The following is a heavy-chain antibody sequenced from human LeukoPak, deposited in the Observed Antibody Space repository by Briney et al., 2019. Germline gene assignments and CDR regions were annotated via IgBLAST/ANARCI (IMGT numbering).Heavy chain of an antibody. CDR3: ARHGSSWYEKDYFDY. D-gene: IGHD6-13*01. Sequence: SETLSLTCTVSGGSISSYYWSWIRQPPGKGLEWIGYIYYSGSTNYNPSLKSRVTISVDTSKNQFSLKLSAVTAADTAVYYCARHGSSWYEKDYFDYWGQGTLVTVSS. CDR2: IYYSGST. J-gene: IGHJ4*02. CDR1: GGSISSYY. V-gene: IGHV4-59*08.